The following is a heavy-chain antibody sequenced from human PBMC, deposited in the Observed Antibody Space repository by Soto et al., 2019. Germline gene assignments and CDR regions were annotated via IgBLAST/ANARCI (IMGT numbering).Heavy chain of an antibody. CDR3: ARYYFDSSGYSNWFDP. V-gene: IGHV4-31*11. D-gene: IGHD3-22*01. CDR1: GGSITSGAYY. CDR2: IHYSGRT. Sequence: LSLTCAVSGGSITSGAYYWTWIRQHPGKGLEWIAYIHYSGRTYYNPSLKSRVTISVDTSNNQFSLKLSSVTAADTAVYYCARYYFDSSGYSNWFDPWGQGTLVTVSS. J-gene: IGHJ5*02.